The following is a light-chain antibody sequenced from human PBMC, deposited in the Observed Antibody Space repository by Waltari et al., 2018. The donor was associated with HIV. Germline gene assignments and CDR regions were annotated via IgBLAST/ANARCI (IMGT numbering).Light chain of an antibody. CDR1: SPNIGDNY. CDR3: GTWDTSLTSGYV. CDR2: ENN. V-gene: IGLV1-51*02. Sequence: QSVLTHPPSVSAAPGQKVPISCSGSSPNIGDNYLPWYQQLPGTAPKLLIYENNQRPSGIPDRFSGSKSATSATLDITGLQTGDEADYYCGTWDTSLTSGYVFGTGTKVTVL. J-gene: IGLJ1*01.